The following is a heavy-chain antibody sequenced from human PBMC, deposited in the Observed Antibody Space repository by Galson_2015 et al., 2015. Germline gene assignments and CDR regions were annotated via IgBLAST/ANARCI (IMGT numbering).Heavy chain of an antibody. Sequence: SLRLSCAASGFTFDDYAIHWVRQPPGKGLEWVSGISWISGSIGYVDSVKGRFTISRDNAKNSLYLQMNSLRAEDTALYYCAKDSEDNRGLRGYFELWGRGTLVTVSS. CDR1: GFTFDDYA. CDR3: AKDSEDNRGLRGYFEL. D-gene: IGHD1-14*01. J-gene: IGHJ2*01. V-gene: IGHV3-9*01. CDR2: ISWISGSI.